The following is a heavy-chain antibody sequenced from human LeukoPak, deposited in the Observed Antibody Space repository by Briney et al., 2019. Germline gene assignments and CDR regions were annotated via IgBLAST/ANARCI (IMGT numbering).Heavy chain of an antibody. Sequence: SVKVSCKASGGTFSSYAISWVRQAPGQGLEWMGRIIPILGIANYAQKFQGRVTITPDKSTSTAYMELSSLRSEDTAVYYCARDQLPIVVVVAATYGMDVWGQGTTVTVSS. CDR2: IIPILGIA. J-gene: IGHJ6*02. CDR1: GGTFSSYA. CDR3: ARDQLPIVVVVAATYGMDV. D-gene: IGHD2-15*01. V-gene: IGHV1-69*04.